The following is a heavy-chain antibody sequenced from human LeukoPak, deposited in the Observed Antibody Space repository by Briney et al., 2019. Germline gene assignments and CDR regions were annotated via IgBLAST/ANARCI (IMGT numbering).Heavy chain of an antibody. CDR2: ISGSGGNT. D-gene: IGHD3-22*01. V-gene: IGHV3-23*01. CDR1: GFTFSNYA. CDR3: ATRNHYDRRAYYYYYFDY. J-gene: IGHJ4*02. Sequence: GGSLRLSCVASGFTFSNYAMSWVRQAPGKGLEWVSGISGSGGNTYYADSVKGRFTISRDNSKNTLYLQMNSLRAEDTAVYYCATRNHYDRRAYYYYYFDYWGQGTLVSVSS.